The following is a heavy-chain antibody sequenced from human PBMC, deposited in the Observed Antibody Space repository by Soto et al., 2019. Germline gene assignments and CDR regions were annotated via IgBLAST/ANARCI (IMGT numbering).Heavy chain of an antibody. V-gene: IGHV1-69*12. D-gene: IGHD5-12*01. CDR1: GGTFSSYA. CDR3: ASDNTRGYRTVYYYYGMDV. Sequence: QVQLVQSGAEVKKPGSSVKVSCKASGGTFSSYAISWVRQAPGQGLEWMGGIIPIFGTANYAQKFQGRVTITADDSTSTAYMELSSLRSEDTAVYYCASDNTRGYRTVYYYYGMDVWGQGTTVTVSS. J-gene: IGHJ6*02. CDR2: IIPIFGTA.